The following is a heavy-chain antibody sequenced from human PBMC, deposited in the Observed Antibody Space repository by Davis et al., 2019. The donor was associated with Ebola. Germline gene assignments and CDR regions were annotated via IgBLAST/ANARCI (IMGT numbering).Heavy chain of an antibody. Sequence: MPSETLSLTCAVSGGSISSSNWWSWVRQPPGKGLEWIGEIYHSGSTNYNPSLKSRVTISVDMSKNQFSLKMTSVTAADTAVYYCARGAHYYDSSGYDSWGQGTLVTVSS. D-gene: IGHD3-22*01. CDR3: ARGAHYYDSSGYDS. V-gene: IGHV4-4*02. CDR1: GGSISSSNW. J-gene: IGHJ4*02. CDR2: IYHSGST.